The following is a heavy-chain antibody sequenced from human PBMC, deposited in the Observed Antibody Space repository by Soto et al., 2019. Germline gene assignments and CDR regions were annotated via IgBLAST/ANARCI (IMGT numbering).Heavy chain of an antibody. CDR1: GFTFGSYG. J-gene: IGHJ4*02. CDR3: AKDPFPYGSGSVQGPFDY. V-gene: IGHV3-30*18. Sequence: GGSLRLSCAASGFTFGSYGMHWVRQAPGKGLEWVAVISYDGSNKYYADSVKGRFTISRDNSKNTLYLQMNSLRAEDTAVYYCAKDPFPYGSGSVQGPFDYWGQGTLVTVSS. D-gene: IGHD3-10*01. CDR2: ISYDGSNK.